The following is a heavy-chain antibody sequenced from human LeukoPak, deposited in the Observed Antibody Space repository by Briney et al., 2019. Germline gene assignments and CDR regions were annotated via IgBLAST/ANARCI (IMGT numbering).Heavy chain of an antibody. D-gene: IGHD5-12*01. CDR2: ISYDGSNK. CDR3: ARDHYSGYDYIDY. J-gene: IGHJ4*02. CDR1: GFTFSSYA. V-gene: IGHV3-30-3*01. Sequence: GGSLRLSCAASGFTFSSYAMHWVRQAPGKGLEWVAVISYDGSNKYYADSVKGRFTISRGNSKNTLYLQMNSLRAEDTAVYYCARDHYSGYDYIDYWGQGTLVTVSS.